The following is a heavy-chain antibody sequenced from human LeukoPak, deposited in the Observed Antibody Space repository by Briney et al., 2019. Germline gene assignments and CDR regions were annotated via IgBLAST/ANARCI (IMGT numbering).Heavy chain of an antibody. CDR1: GGSISSGGYY. Sequence: SETLSLTCTVSGGSISSGGYYWSWIRQPPGKGLEWIGYIYHSGSTYYNPSLKSRVTISVDRSKNQFSLKLSSVTAADTAVYYCARDHGDYGYWGQGTLVTVSS. D-gene: IGHD4-17*01. J-gene: IGHJ4*02. V-gene: IGHV4-30-2*01. CDR3: ARDHGDYGY. CDR2: IYHSGST.